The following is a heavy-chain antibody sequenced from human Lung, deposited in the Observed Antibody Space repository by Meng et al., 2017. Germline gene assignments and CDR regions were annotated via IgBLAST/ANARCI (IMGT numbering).Heavy chain of an antibody. CDR1: GGSFSDYY. Sequence: QVPLQRCGAGLLKPPDTLSLSCVVCGGSFSDYYWSWIRQPPGKGLEWIGEINHSGITNYNPSLESRATISVDTSQNNLSLKLSSVTAADSAVYYCARGPTTMAHDFDYWGQGTLVTVSS. CDR3: ARGPTTMAHDFDY. J-gene: IGHJ4*02. CDR2: INHSGIT. V-gene: IGHV4-34*01. D-gene: IGHD4-11*01.